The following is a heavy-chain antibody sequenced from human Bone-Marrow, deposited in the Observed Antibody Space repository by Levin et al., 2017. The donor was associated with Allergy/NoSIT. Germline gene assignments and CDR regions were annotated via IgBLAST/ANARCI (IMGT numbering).Heavy chain of an antibody. CDR1: GFIFSDYG. D-gene: IGHD2-2*02. J-gene: IGHJ5*02. V-gene: IGHV3-30*18. CDR3: VKDPHSTSWYNWFDP. CDR2: ISYEGGDK. Sequence: GGSLRLSCTASGFIFSDYGMHWVRQAPGKGLEWLAVISYEGGDKKYADSVKGRFIISRDNSNNTLHLQMNSVRPEDTAVYYCVKDPHSTSWYNWFDPWGQGTLVAVSS.